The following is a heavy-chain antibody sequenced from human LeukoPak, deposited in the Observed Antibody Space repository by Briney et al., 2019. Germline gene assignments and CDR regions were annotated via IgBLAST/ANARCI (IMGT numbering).Heavy chain of an antibody. CDR3: AKDRIELLWFGEFSL. Sequence: GGSLRLSCAASGFTFSSYSMNWVRQAPGKGLEWVAFIRYDGSNKYYADSVKGRFTISRDNSKNTLYLQMNSLRAEDTAVYYCAKDRIELLWFGEFSLWGQGTLVTVSS. CDR2: IRYDGSNK. V-gene: IGHV3-30*02. J-gene: IGHJ4*02. CDR1: GFTFSSYS. D-gene: IGHD3-10*01.